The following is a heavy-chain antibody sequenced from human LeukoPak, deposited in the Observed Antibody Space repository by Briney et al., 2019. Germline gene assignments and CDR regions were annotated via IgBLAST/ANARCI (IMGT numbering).Heavy chain of an antibody. J-gene: IGHJ3*02. CDR3: ARGSGSGWYEGNAFDI. Sequence: SETLSLTCTVSGGSISSYYWSWIRQPAGKGLEWIGRIYTSGSTNYNPSLKSRVTVSIDTSKNQFSLKLSSVTAADTAIYYCARGSGSGWYEGNAFDIRGQGTMVTVSS. D-gene: IGHD6-19*01. V-gene: IGHV4-4*07. CDR1: GGSISSYY. CDR2: IYTSGST.